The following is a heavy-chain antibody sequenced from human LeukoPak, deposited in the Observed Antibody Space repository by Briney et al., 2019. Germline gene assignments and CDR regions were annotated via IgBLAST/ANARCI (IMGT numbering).Heavy chain of an antibody. J-gene: IGHJ4*02. CDR3: ARVDNIVVVPAASYYFDY. V-gene: IGHV3-20*04. CDR2: INWNGGST. CDR1: GFTFDDYG. D-gene: IGHD2-2*01. Sequence: PGGSLRLSCAASGFTFDDYGMSWVRQAPGKGLEWVSGINWNGGSTGYADSVKGRFTISRDNAKNSLYLQMNSPRAEDTALYYCARVDNIVVVPAASYYFDYWGQGTLVTVSS.